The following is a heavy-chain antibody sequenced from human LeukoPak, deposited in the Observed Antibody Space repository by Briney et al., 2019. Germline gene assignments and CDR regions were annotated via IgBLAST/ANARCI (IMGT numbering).Heavy chain of an antibody. CDR3: ARVGDYYDSSGPPNYFDS. D-gene: IGHD3-22*01. J-gene: IGHJ4*02. Sequence: PGGSLRLSCAVSGFSFSSFWMAWVRQAPGKGLEWVANIKQDGSEKYYMDSVKGRFTISRDNAKNSLYLQMNSLRAEDTAVYYCARVGDYYDSSGPPNYFDSWGQGTLVTVSS. CDR2: IKQDGSEK. CDR1: GFSFSSFW. V-gene: IGHV3-7*05.